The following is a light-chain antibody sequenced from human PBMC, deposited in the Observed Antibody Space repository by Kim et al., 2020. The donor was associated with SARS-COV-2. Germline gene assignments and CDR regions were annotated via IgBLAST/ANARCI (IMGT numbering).Light chain of an antibody. J-gene: IGKJ1*01. Sequence: EIALTQSPGTLSLSPGERATLSCRASQSVSTTYLAWYQQRPGQAPRLLIYGASTRATGIPDRFSRSGSGADFTLTISRLEPEDVAVYYCQQYEGAPWTFGQGTKVDIK. CDR2: GAS. CDR3: QQYEGAPWT. CDR1: QSVSTTY. V-gene: IGKV3-20*01.